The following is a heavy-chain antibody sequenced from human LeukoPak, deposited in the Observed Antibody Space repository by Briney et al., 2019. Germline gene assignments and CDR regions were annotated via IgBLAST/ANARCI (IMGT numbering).Heavy chain of an antibody. CDR3: AKEKALVVITYFDY. CDR1: VFTFSSYP. CDR2: ISGSGGST. J-gene: IGHJ4*02. D-gene: IGHD3-22*01. V-gene: IGHV3-23*01. Sequence: GGSLRLSCAASVFTFSSYPMSWVRQAPWKGREWVSSISGSGGSTYYADSVKGRFTISRDNSKNTLYLQVNSLRAEDTAVYYCAKEKALVVITYFDYWGQGTLVTVSS.